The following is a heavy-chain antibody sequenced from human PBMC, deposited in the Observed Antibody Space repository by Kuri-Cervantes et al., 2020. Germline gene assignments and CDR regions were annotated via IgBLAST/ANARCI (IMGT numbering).Heavy chain of an antibody. J-gene: IGHJ6*02. Sequence: GGSLRLSCAASGFTFSSYGMHRVRQAPGKGLEWVAVIWYDGSNKYYADSVKGRFTISRDNSKNTLYLQMNSLRAEDTAVYYCARDVADRSWYLGYYYYGMDVWGQGTTVTVSS. V-gene: IGHV3-33*01. CDR2: IWYDGSNK. D-gene: IGHD6-13*01. CDR3: ARDVADRSWYLGYYYYGMDV. CDR1: GFTFSSYG.